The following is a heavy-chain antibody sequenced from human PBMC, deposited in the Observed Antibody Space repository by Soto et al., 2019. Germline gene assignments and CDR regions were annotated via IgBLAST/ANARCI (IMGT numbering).Heavy chain of an antibody. J-gene: IGHJ4*02. CDR2: ISGTGANT. CDR1: GFTFSSYA. Sequence: EVQLLESGGGLVQPGGSLRLSCAASGFTFSSYAMSWVRQVPGKGLEWVSAISGTGANTYYADSVKGRFTISRDNSKNTLYLQRNSLRGDDAAVYYCATLRFCTSSSCYGREGGYWGQGTLVTVSS. V-gene: IGHV3-23*01. CDR3: ATLRFCTSSSCYGREGGY. D-gene: IGHD2-2*01.